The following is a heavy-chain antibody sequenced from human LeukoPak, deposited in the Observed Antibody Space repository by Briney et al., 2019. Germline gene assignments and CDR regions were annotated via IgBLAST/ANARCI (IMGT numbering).Heavy chain of an antibody. D-gene: IGHD3-10*01. V-gene: IGHV4-59*12. CDR1: GGSISSYY. CDR3: ARGWPKYYYGSGSLLDY. Sequence: SETLSLTCTVSGGSISSYYWSWIRQPPGKGLEWIGYIYYSGSTNYNPSLKSRVTISVDTSKNQFSLKLSSVTAADTAVYYCARGWPKYYYGSGSLLDYWGQGTLVTVSS. CDR2: IYYSGST. J-gene: IGHJ4*02.